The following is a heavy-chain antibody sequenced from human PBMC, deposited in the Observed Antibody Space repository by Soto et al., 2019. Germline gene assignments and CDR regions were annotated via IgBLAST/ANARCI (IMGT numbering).Heavy chain of an antibody. J-gene: IGHJ6*02. D-gene: IGHD3-22*01. CDR1: GFTFSSYA. CDR3: ARDNYKYDSSGYPRSPYYYYGMDV. Sequence: GGSLRLSCAASGFTFSSYAMHWVRQAPGKGLEWVAVISYDGSNKYYADSVKGRFTISRDNSKNTLYLQMNSLRAEDTAVYYCARDNYKYDSSGYPRSPYYYYGMDVWGQGTTVTVSS. V-gene: IGHV3-30-3*01. CDR2: ISYDGSNK.